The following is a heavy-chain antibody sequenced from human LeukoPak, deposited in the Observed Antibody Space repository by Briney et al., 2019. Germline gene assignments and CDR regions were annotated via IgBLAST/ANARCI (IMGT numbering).Heavy chain of an antibody. Sequence: AGGSLRLSCAASGFTVSSNYMSWVRQAPGKGLEWVSVIYSGGSTYYADSVKGRFTISRDNSKNTLYLQMNSLRAEDTAVYYCARDRAPMGYYGMDVWGQGTTVTVSS. D-gene: IGHD3-10*01. J-gene: IGHJ6*02. CDR3: ARDRAPMGYYGMDV. V-gene: IGHV3-66*01. CDR1: GFTVSSNY. CDR2: IYSGGST.